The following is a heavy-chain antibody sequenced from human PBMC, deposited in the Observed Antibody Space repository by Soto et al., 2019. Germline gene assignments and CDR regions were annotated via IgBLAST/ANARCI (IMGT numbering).Heavy chain of an antibody. CDR2: IKPDGSEK. D-gene: IGHD2-2*01. J-gene: IGHJ5*02. CDR3: STYKGPYCSGTNCLGFDP. CDR1: GFTFRNYL. Sequence: GGSLRLSCAVSGFTFRNYLMNWARQAPGKGLEWVASIKPDGSEKFYLDSVKGRFTISRDNAKNSLYLQMNGLSAEDTAVYYCSTYKGPYCSGTNCLGFDPWGQGTLVTVSS. V-gene: IGHV3-7*01.